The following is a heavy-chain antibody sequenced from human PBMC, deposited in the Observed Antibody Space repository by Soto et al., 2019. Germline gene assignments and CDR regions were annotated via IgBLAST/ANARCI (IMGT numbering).Heavy chain of an antibody. Sequence: WWSLRLSCSASVFTCSSYATSWCRQAPGKGLEWISSISDTGGNTYYADSMKGRFTISRDNSKNTLYLQMNSLRAEDTAVYYCAKAGPNSHGRNYFDHWGQGTLVTVSS. J-gene: IGHJ4*02. CDR3: AKAGPNSHGRNYFDH. CDR1: VFTCSSYA. D-gene: IGHD1-26*01. CDR2: ISDTGGNT. V-gene: IGHV3-23*01.